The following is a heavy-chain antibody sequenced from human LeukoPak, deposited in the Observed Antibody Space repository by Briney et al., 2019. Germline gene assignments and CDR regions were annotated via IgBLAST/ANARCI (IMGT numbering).Heavy chain of an antibody. J-gene: IGHJ4*02. CDR1: GYTFTGYY. Sequence: ASVKVSCKASGYTFTGYYMHWVRQTPGQGLEWMGWINPNSGGTKYAQKFQGRVTMTSDASISTAYMELSSLRSDDTAVYYCASRPDQHLLYYFDYWGQGALVTVSS. V-gene: IGHV1-2*02. D-gene: IGHD2-15*01. CDR2: INPNSGGT. CDR3: ASRPDQHLLYYFDY.